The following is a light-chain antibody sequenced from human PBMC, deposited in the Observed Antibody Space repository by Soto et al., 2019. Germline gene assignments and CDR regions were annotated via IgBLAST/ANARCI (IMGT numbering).Light chain of an antibody. J-gene: IGLJ1*01. Sequence: QSALTQPASVSGSPGQSITISCTGTSSDVGNYNLVSWYQQHPGKAPKLMIYEDTKRPSGVSNRFSGSKSGNTASLTISGLQAEDEADYYCCSYAGNSAYVFGTGTKVTVL. CDR3: CSYAGNSAYV. V-gene: IGLV2-23*01. CDR1: SSDVGNYNL. CDR2: EDT.